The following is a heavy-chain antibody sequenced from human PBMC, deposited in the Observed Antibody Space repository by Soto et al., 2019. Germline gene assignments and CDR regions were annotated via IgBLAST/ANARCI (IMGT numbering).Heavy chain of an antibody. J-gene: IGHJ6*02. D-gene: IGHD6-13*01. CDR3: ARGADSRYAGGYGLDV. CDR1: GFTFSTSW. CDR2: INQDGSEK. Sequence: GGSLRLSCAASGFTFSTSWMSWVRQAPGKGLEWVANINQDGSEKYYVDSVKGRFTISRDNAKSSLYLQMNSLRAEDMAVYSCARGADSRYAGGYGLDVWGQGTTVTVSS. V-gene: IGHV3-7*01.